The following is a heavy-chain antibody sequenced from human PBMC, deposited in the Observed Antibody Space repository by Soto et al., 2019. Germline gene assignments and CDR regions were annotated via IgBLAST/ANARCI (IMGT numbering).Heavy chain of an antibody. CDR1: GFTFSTYG. CDR3: ARAVGPFDY. J-gene: IGHJ4*02. D-gene: IGHD1-26*01. Sequence: QVQLVESGGGVVQPGRSLRVSCAASGFTFSTYGMQWVRQAPGKGLEWVAVIWYDGGNKYYADSVKGRFTISRDNSKNTLYLQMNSLSAEDTAVYYCARAVGPFDYWGQGTLVTVSS. CDR2: IWYDGGNK. V-gene: IGHV3-33*01.